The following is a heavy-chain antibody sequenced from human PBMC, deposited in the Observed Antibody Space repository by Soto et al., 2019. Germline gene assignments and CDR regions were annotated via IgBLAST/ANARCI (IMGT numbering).Heavy chain of an antibody. J-gene: IGHJ5*01. CDR2: ITAYGDTT. CDR3: AKDPLWYDSELYRPPGFDS. V-gene: IGHV3-23*01. Sequence: EVQLLESGGGFVQPGGSLTLSCAASAFTFSNYAMSWVRQAPGKGLEWVSAITAYGDTTLYADSVKGRFIISRDSPKNTLYLQMDSLRAEDTAVYYCAKDPLWYDSELYRPPGFDSWGKGTLVTVSS. CDR1: AFTFSNYA. D-gene: IGHD6-19*01.